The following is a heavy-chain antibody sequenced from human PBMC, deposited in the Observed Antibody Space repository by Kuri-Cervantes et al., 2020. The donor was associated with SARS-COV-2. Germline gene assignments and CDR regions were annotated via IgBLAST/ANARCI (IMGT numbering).Heavy chain of an antibody. Sequence: GGSLRLSCAASGFTFDNFAMHWVRQAPGKGLEWVAVISYDGSNKNYADSVKGRFTISRDNSKNTLYLQMNSLRAEDTAVYYCAKILTPGNCSGGSCYLGDYWGQGTLVTVSS. CDR2: ISYDGSNK. CDR1: GFTFDNFA. J-gene: IGHJ4*02. D-gene: IGHD2-15*01. V-gene: IGHV3-30-3*02. CDR3: AKILTPGNCSGGSCYLGDY.